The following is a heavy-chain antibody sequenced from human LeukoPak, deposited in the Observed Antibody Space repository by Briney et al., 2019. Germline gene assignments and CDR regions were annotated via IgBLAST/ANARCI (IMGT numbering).Heavy chain of an antibody. CDR2: FCGSDGSS. Sequence: GGSLTLSCAVSGFSFSRHAMTWVRQAPGKGREGVSSFCGSDGSSNYAASVEGRFTISREHSRNTLYLQMTSLRAEDTAVYYCGKGWEGPSAYHYHMDAWGKGTTVTVSS. J-gene: IGHJ6*03. CDR1: GFSFSRHA. CDR3: GKGWEGPSAYHYHMDA. D-gene: IGHD1-26*01. V-gene: IGHV3-23*01.